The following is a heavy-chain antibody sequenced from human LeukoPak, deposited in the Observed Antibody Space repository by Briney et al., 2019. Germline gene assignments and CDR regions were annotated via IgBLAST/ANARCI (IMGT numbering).Heavy chain of an antibody. Sequence: GGSLRLSCAASGFTFSSYWMHWVRQAPGKGLVWVSRINSDGSSTSYADSVKGRFTISRDNAKNTLYLQMNSLRAEDTAVYYCARDWVGYCSGGSCYGGLDYWGQGTLVTVSS. CDR3: ARDWVGYCSGGSCYGGLDY. V-gene: IGHV3-74*01. CDR1: GFTFSSYW. D-gene: IGHD2-15*01. J-gene: IGHJ4*02. CDR2: INSDGSST.